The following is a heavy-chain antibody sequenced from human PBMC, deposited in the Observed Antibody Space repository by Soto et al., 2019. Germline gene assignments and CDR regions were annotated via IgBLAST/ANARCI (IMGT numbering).Heavy chain of an antibody. V-gene: IGHV1-18*01. CDR1: GYTFTSYG. Sequence: QVQLVQSGAEVKKPGASVKVSCKASGYTFTSYGISWVRQAPGQGLEWMGWISAYNGNTNYAQKLQGRVTMTTDTSKSTAYMELRSLRSDDTAVYYCARPKGDNRPTYYYYGMDVWGQGTTVTVS. CDR3: ARPKGDNRPTYYYYGMDV. CDR2: ISAYNGNT. D-gene: IGHD1-1*01. J-gene: IGHJ6*02.